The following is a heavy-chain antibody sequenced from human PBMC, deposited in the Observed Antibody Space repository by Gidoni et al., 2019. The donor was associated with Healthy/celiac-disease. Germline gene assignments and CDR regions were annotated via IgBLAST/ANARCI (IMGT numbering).Heavy chain of an antibody. D-gene: IGHD2-15*01. CDR1: GFLFGDYA. CDR3: TRGCSGGSCYYYYYGMDV. CDR2: IRSKAYGGKK. Sequence: EVQLVESGGGLVKPGLSLRLSCTASGFLFGDYAMIWFRQAPGKGLDWVGFIRSKAYGGKKEYAASVKGRFTISRDDSKSIAYLQMNSLKTEDTAVYYCTRGCSGGSCYYYYYGMDVWGQGTTVTVSS. V-gene: IGHV3-49*05. J-gene: IGHJ6*02.